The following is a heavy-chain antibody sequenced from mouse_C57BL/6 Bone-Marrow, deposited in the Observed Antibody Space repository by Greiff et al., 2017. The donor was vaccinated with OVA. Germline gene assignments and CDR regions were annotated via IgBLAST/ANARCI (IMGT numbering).Heavy chain of an antibody. Sequence: VQLQQSGAELARPGASLKLSCKASGYTFTSYGISWVKQRTGQGLEWIGEIYPRSGNTYYNEKFKGKGTMTADKSSSTAYMELRSLTSEDAAVYFCASYLMITPVFAFDYWGQGTPLTVSS. J-gene: IGHJ2*01. CDR2: IYPRSGNT. V-gene: IGHV1-81*01. CDR3: ASYLMITPVFAFDY. CDR1: GYTFTSYG. D-gene: IGHD2-4*01.